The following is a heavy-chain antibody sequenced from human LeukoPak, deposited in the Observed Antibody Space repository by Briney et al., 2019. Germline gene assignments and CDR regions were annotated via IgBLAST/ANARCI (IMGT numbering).Heavy chain of an antibody. CDR1: GGSISSYY. V-gene: IGHV4-59*08. CDR3: ARTITAYYDFWSGSNYWFDP. CDR2: IYYSGST. Sequence: PSETLPLTCTVSGGSISSYYWSWIRQPPGKGLEWIGYIYYSGSTNYNPSLKSRVTISVDTSKNQFSLRLSSVTAADTAVYYCARTITAYYDFWSGSNYWFDPWGQGTLVTVSS. J-gene: IGHJ5*02. D-gene: IGHD3-3*01.